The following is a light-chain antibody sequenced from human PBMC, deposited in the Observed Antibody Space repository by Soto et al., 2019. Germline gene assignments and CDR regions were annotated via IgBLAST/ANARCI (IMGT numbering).Light chain of an antibody. CDR2: EVS. J-gene: IGLJ1*01. CDR3: SSYTSSSTRV. Sequence: QSALTQPASVSGSPGQSITISCTGTSSDVGGYNYVSWYQQHPGKAPKLMIYEVSNRPSGVSHRFSGSKSGNTASLTISGLQAEDEADYYCSSYTSSSTRVFGTGTQLTVL. V-gene: IGLV2-14*01. CDR1: SSDVGGYNY.